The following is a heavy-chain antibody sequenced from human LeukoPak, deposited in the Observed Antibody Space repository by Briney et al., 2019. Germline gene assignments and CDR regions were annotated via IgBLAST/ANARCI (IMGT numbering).Heavy chain of an antibody. D-gene: IGHD3-10*01. V-gene: IGHV3-30-3*01. Sequence: GGSLRLSCAASGFTFSSYAMHWVRQAPGKGLEWVAVISYDGSNKYYADSVKGRFTISRDNSENTLYLQMNSLRAEDTAVYYCARAFGEFTPPTPRGYYYGMDVWGQGTTVTVSS. J-gene: IGHJ6*02. CDR2: ISYDGSNK. CDR3: ARAFGEFTPPTPRGYYYGMDV. CDR1: GFTFSSYA.